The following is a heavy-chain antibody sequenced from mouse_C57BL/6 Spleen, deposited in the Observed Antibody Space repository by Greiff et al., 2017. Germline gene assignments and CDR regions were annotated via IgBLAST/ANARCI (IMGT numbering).Heavy chain of an antibody. CDR2: IYPRSGNT. Sequence: VQLQQSGAELARPGASVKLSCKASGYTFTSYGISWVKQRTGQGLEWIGEIYPRSGNTYYNEKFKGKATLTADKSSSTAYMELRSLTSEDSAVYFCARAKYDYDEAMDYWGQGTSVTVSS. CDR3: ARAKYDYDEAMDY. CDR1: GYTFTSYG. V-gene: IGHV1-81*01. J-gene: IGHJ4*01. D-gene: IGHD2-4*01.